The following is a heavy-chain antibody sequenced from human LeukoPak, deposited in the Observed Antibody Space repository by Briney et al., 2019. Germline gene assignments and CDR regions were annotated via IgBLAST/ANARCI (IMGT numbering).Heavy chain of an antibody. Sequence: PGGSLRLSCAASGFTFSSYWMSWVRQAPGKGLEWVANIKQDGSEKYYVDSVKGRSTISRDNAKNSLYLQMNSLRAEDTAVYYCARGADNWNYVRGYWFDPWGQGTLVTVSS. D-gene: IGHD1-7*01. CDR3: ARGADNWNYVRGYWFDP. J-gene: IGHJ5*02. CDR2: IKQDGSEK. V-gene: IGHV3-7*03. CDR1: GFTFSSYW.